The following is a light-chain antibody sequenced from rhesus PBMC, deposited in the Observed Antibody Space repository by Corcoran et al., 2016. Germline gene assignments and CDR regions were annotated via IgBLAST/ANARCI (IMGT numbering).Light chain of an antibody. CDR2: KAS. CDR1: ANVNNY. CDR3: QHNYGTPLT. V-gene: IGKV1-74*01. J-gene: IGKJ4*01. Sequence: DIQMTQSPSSLSASVGDRVTITCRTSANVNNYLNWYQQKPGKAPKLLIYKASTLQSGVPSRFSGRGSGTDYTFAISSLQSEDVATYFCQHNYGTPLTFGGGTKVEIK.